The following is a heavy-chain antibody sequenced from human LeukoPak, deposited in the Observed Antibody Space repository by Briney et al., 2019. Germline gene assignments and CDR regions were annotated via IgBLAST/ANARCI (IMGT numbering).Heavy chain of an antibody. D-gene: IGHD4-23*01. Sequence: GGSLRLSCAASGFTFSSYWMHWVRQAPGKGLVWVSRINSDGSSARYADSVKGRFTISRDNGQDTLYLQMDSLRVEDTAVYYCARDLTVVDFDHWGQGTLVTVSS. CDR2: INSDGSSA. J-gene: IGHJ4*02. CDR3: ARDLTVVDFDH. CDR1: GFTFSSYW. V-gene: IGHV3-74*01.